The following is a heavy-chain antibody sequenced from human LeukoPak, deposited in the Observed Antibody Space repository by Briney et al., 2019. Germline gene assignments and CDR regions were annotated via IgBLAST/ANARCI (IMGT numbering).Heavy chain of an antibody. CDR3: ARGAWGLGAFDI. CDR1: GYTFTGYY. V-gene: IGHV1-2*02. Sequence: EASVKVSCKASGYTFTGYYMHWVRQAPGQGLEWMGWINPNSGGTNYAQKFQGRATMTRDTSISTAYMELSRLRSDDTAVYYCARGAWGLGAFDIWGQGTMVTVSS. J-gene: IGHJ3*02. D-gene: IGHD3-16*01. CDR2: INPNSGGT.